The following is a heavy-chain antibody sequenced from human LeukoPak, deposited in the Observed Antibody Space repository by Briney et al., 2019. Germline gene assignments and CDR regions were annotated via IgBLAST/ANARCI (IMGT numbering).Heavy chain of an antibody. V-gene: IGHV3-7*03. CDR2: IKPDGTTK. CDR1: GFTFSSYA. D-gene: IGHD6-13*01. Sequence: PGGSLRLSCAASGFTFSSYAMRWDRQAPGKGLEWVANIKPDGTTKFYVDSVKGRFTISRDNALNSLYLQMNSLRAEDTAIYYCARSIPYGTTWYGRSDYWGQGTLVTVSS. J-gene: IGHJ4*02. CDR3: ARSIPYGTTWYGRSDY.